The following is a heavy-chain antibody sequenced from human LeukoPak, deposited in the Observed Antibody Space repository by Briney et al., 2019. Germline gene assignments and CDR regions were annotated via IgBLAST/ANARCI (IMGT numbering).Heavy chain of an antibody. J-gene: IGHJ3*02. CDR3: ARVQFIWFGEIDAFDI. CDR1: GGSISSGDYY. CDR2: IYYSGST. D-gene: IGHD3-10*01. Sequence: SSETLSLTCTVSGGSISSGDYYWSWIRQPPGKGLEWIGYIYYSGSTYYNPSLKSRVTISVDTSKNQFSLKLSSVTAVDTAVYYCARVQFIWFGEIDAFDIWGQGTMVTVSS. V-gene: IGHV4-30-4*02.